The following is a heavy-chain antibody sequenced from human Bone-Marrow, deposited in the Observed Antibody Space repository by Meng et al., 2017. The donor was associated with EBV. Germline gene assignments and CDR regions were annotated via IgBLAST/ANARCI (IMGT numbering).Heavy chain of an antibody. CDR3: ATESTTFEY. J-gene: IGHJ4*02. CDR1: GFTFRKAW. CDR2: VKSQADGGTT. D-gene: IGHD1-1*01. Sequence: VGLVEWGGGLVKPGGSLRLSCAASGFTFRKAWMSWVRQAPGKGLEWVGRVKSQADGGTTDYTAAVRGRFTISRDDSRNMLYLQINSLQIEDSALYYCATESTTFEYWGLGTLVTVSS. V-gene: IGHV3-15*01.